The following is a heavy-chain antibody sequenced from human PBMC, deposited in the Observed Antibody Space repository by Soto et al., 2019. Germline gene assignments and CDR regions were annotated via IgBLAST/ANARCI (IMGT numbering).Heavy chain of an antibody. CDR2: IYYSGST. V-gene: IGHV4-31*03. J-gene: IGHJ4*02. D-gene: IGHD6-19*01. Sequence: LSLTCTVSGGSLSSGGYYWSWIRQHPGKGLEWIGYIYYSGSTYYNPSLKSRVTISVDTSKNQFSLKLSSVTAADTAVYYCARDLGIAVAGTEGGFDYWGQGTLVTVSS. CDR3: ARDLGIAVAGTEGGFDY. CDR1: GGSLSSGGYY.